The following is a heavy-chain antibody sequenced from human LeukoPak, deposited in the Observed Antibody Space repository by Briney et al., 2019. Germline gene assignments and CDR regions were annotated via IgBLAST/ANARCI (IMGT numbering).Heavy chain of an antibody. Sequence: GASVKVSCKASGYTFTGYYMHWVRQAPGQGREWMGRINPNSGGTNYAQKFQGRVTMTRDTSISTAYMELSRLRSDDTAVYYCAIERGDTAMAPRDFDYWGQGTMVTVSP. D-gene: IGHD5-18*01. CDR2: INPNSGGT. J-gene: IGHJ4*02. CDR3: AIERGDTAMAPRDFDY. CDR1: GYTFTGYY. V-gene: IGHV1-2*06.